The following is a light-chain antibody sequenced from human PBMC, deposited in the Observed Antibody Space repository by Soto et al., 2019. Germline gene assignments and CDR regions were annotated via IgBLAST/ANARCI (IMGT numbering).Light chain of an antibody. V-gene: IGKV1-5*03. CDR1: QSISSW. Sequence: DIQMTQSPSTLSASVGDRVTITCRASQSISSWLAWYQQKPGKAPKLLIYKASSLHVGVPSRISGGGSGAEFTLTVSSLQPDDFATYYCQQYNSFSSYPFGQGTKLEI. CDR3: QQYNSFSSYP. J-gene: IGKJ2*01. CDR2: KAS.